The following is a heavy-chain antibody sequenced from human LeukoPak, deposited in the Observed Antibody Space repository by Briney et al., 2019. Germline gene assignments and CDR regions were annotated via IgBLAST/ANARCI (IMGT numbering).Heavy chain of an antibody. CDR3: ATHDWFDP. V-gene: IGHV3-66*04. CDR2: MYSGGDT. CDR1: GISVSNNY. Sequence: WGSLRLSCAASGISVSNNYMSWVRQAPGKGLEWVSVMYSGGDTYYADSVKGRFTISRDNSKNTLYLQMNSLRVEDTAVYYCATHDWFDPWGQGTLVTVSS. J-gene: IGHJ5*02.